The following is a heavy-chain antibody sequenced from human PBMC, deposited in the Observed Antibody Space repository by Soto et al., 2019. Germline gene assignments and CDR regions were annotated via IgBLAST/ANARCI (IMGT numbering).Heavy chain of an antibody. D-gene: IGHD5-12*01. J-gene: IGHJ4*02. CDR1: GASIRYGGFS. CDR3: ARGGGYDSFDY. Sequence: SETLSLTCTVSGASIRYGGFSWSWIRQSPGKGLEWIGYISHLESTYFHPSFKSRLTMSIDRTRNQFSLKLSPVTAADMAVYYCARGGGYDSFDYWGQGVLVTVYS. V-gene: IGHV4-30-2*06. CDR2: ISHLEST.